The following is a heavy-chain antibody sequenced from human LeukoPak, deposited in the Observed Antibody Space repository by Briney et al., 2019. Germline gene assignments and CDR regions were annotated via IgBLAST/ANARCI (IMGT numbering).Heavy chain of an antibody. J-gene: IGHJ4*02. CDR2: SIPILGIS. D-gene: IGHD2-2*01. CDR3: ARHPACQLPSLFSGNY. V-gene: IGHV1-69*04. CDR1: GGTFSRYA. Sequence: SVKVSCQASGGTFSRYAISWMRQAPGQGLEWLGRSIPILGISNYAQKCQGRVTIIPDKSTSTAYMELSSVRSEDTAVYYWARHPACQLPSLFSGNYWGQGTLALVSS.